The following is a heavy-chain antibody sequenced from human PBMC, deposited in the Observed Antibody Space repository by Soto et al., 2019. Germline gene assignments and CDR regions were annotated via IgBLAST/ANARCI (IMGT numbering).Heavy chain of an antibody. CDR3: ARSGVDFWSGYYSQGAFDI. D-gene: IGHD3-3*01. CDR2: IYYSGST. Sequence: SETLSLTCTISGGSISSYYWSWIRQPPGKGLEWIGYIYYSGSTNYNPSLKSRVTISVDTSKNQFSLKLSSVTAADTAVYYCARSGVDFWSGYYSQGAFDIWGQGTMVTVSS. CDR1: GGSISSYY. J-gene: IGHJ3*02. V-gene: IGHV4-59*08.